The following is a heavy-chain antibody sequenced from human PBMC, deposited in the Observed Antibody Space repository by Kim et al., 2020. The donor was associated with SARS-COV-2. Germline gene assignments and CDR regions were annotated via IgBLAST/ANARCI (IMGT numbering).Heavy chain of an antibody. D-gene: IGHD3-10*01. Sequence: GGSLRLSCAASGFTFSNAWMSWVRQAPGKGLEWVGRIKSKTDGGTTDYAAPVKGRFTISRDDSKNTLYLQMNSLKTEDTAVYYCTTVPRRVRGVIYYYYYGMDVWGQGTTVTVSS. CDR2: IKSKTDGGTT. J-gene: IGHJ6*02. CDR3: TTVPRRVRGVIYYYYYGMDV. CDR1: GFTFSNAW. V-gene: IGHV3-15*01.